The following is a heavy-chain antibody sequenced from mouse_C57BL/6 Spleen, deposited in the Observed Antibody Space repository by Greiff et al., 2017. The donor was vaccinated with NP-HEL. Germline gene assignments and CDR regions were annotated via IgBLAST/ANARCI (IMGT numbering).Heavy chain of an antibody. CDR1: GYAFSSSW. D-gene: IGHD4-1*01. CDR2: IYPGDGDT. V-gene: IGHV1-82*01. J-gene: IGHJ2*01. Sequence: QVQLQQSGPELVKPGASVKISCKASGYAFSSSWMNWVKQRPGKGLEWIGRIYPGDGDTNYNGKFKGKATLTADKSSSTAYMQLSSLTSEDSAVYFCARSDGTLDECDYWGQGTTLTVSS. CDR3: ARSDGTLDECDY.